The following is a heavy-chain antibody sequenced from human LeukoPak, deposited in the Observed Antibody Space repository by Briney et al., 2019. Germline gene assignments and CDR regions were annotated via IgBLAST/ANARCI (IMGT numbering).Heavy chain of an antibody. CDR2: IYYSGST. D-gene: IGHD3-9*01. V-gene: IGHV4-59*08. CDR1: GGSISSYY. J-gene: IGHJ5*02. CDR3: ARRGYDILTGHASWFDP. Sequence: PSETLSLTCTVSGGSISSYYWSWIRQPPGKGLEWIGYIYYSGSTNYNPSLKSRVTISVDTSKNQFSLKLSSVTAADTAVYYCARRGYDILTGHASWFDPWGQGTLVTVSS.